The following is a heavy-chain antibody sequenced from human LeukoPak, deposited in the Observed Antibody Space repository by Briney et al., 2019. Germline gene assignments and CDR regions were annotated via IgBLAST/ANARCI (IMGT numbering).Heavy chain of an antibody. CDR1: GGSISSGSYY. D-gene: IGHD3-3*01. V-gene: IGHV4-61*02. Sequence: SQTLSLTCTVSGGSISSGSYYWSWIRQPAGKGLEWIGRIYTSGSTNYNPSLKSRVTISVDTSKNQFSLKLSSVTAADTAVYYCARDLSGGAWSGYSTYYYYYMDVWGKGTTVTVS. CDR2: IYTSGST. J-gene: IGHJ6*03. CDR3: ARDLSGGAWSGYSTYYYYYMDV.